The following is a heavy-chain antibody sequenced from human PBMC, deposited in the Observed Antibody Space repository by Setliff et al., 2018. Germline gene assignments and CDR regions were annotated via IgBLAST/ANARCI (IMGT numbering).Heavy chain of an antibody. CDR1: GFTFSTYA. CDR2: ISYDGSNK. Sequence: GESLKLSCAASGFTFSTYAMHWVRQAPGKGLEWVAVISYDGSNKYYADSVKGRFTISRDNSKNTLYLQMNSLRAEDTAVYYCARDASGEYDFWSGYSRRPWFDPWGQGTLVTVSS. D-gene: IGHD3-3*01. J-gene: IGHJ5*02. CDR3: ARDASGEYDFWSGYSRRPWFDP. V-gene: IGHV3-30*04.